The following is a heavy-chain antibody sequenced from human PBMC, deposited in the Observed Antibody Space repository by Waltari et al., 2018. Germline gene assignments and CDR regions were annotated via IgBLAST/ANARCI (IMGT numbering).Heavy chain of an antibody. CDR3: ARDEGVPAAGFDY. V-gene: IGHV4-39*07. CDR2: IYYSGST. CDR1: GGSISSSSYY. J-gene: IGHJ4*02. D-gene: IGHD2-2*01. Sequence: QLQLQESGPGLVKPSETLSLTCTVSGGSISSSSYYWGWIRQPPGKGLEWIGSIYYSGSTYYNPSLKSRVTISVDTSKNQFSLKLSSVTAADTAVYYCARDEGVPAAGFDYWGQGTLVTVSS.